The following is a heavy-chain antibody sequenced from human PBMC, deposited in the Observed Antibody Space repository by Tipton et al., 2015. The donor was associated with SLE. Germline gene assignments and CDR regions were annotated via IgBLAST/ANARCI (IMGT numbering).Heavy chain of an antibody. CDR2: IYYSGST. D-gene: IGHD3-10*01. Sequence: TLSLTCTVSGGSISSHYWSWIRQPPGKGLEWIGYIYYSGSTNYNPSLKSRVTISVDTSKNQSSLKLSSVTAADTAVYYCARGFGRGDAFDIWGQGTMVTVSS. CDR3: ARGFGRGDAFDI. V-gene: IGHV4-59*11. J-gene: IGHJ3*02. CDR1: GGSISSHY.